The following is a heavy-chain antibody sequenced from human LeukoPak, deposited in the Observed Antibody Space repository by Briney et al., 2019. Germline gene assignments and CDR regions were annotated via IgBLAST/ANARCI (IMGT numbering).Heavy chain of an antibody. V-gene: IGHV3-30*02. J-gene: IGHJ4*02. D-gene: IGHD6-13*01. CDR2: IRYDGSNK. CDR3: ARESAGDSSSPSPIGY. Sequence: PGGSLRLSCAASGFTFNSYGMHWVRQAPGKGLEWVAFIRYDGSNKYYADSVKGRFTISRDNSKNTLCLQMNSLRAEDTAVYYCARESAGDSSSPSPIGYWGQGTLVTVSS. CDR1: GFTFNSYG.